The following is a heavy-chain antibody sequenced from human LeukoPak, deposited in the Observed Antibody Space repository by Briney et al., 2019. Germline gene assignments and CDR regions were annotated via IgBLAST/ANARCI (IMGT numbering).Heavy chain of an antibody. D-gene: IGHD6-13*01. J-gene: IGHJ4*02. CDR1: GFNFSTYA. CDR2: ISGSGEST. V-gene: IGHV3-23*01. CDR3: AKDRSDSSTWYAGSH. Sequence: GGSLRLSCAASGFNFSTYAMSWVRQAPGKGLEWVSGISGSGESTYYADSVKGRFTISRDNSKNTLYLQMNSLRAEDTAVYYCAKDRSDSSTWYAGSHWGQGTLVTVSS.